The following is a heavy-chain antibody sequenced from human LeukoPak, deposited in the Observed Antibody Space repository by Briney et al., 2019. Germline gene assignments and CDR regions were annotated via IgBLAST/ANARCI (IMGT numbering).Heavy chain of an antibody. CDR3: AKDQDILTGYYPYYFDY. CDR1: GFTFSSYA. V-gene: IGHV3-23*01. CDR2: IRGSGGST. J-gene: IGHJ4*02. D-gene: IGHD3-9*01. Sequence: GGSLRLSCAASGFTFSSYAMSWVRQVPGMGLEWVSGIRGSGGSTYYADSVKGRFTISRDNSKNTLYLQMNSLRAEDTAVYYCAKDQDILTGYYPYYFDYWGQGTLVTVSS.